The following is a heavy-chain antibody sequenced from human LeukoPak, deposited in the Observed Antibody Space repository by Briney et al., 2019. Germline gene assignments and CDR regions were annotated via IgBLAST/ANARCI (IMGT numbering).Heavy chain of an antibody. CDR1: GFTFNSYW. CDR2: IKQDGSET. D-gene: IGHD3-3*01. J-gene: IGHJ5*02. V-gene: IGHV3-7*01. Sequence: GGSLRLSCAASGFTFNSYWMSWVRQAPGKGLEWVANIKQDGSETYHVDSVKGRFTISRDNAKNSLYLQMNSLRVEDTAVYYCAKDYDFWSGPRSGNWFDPWGQGTLVTVSS. CDR3: AKDYDFWSGPRSGNWFDP.